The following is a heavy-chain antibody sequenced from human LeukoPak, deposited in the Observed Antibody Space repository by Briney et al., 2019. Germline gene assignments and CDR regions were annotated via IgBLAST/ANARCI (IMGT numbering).Heavy chain of an antibody. CDR3: ARDPDDYGDYSPDY. D-gene: IGHD4-17*01. CDR2: IKGDESDE. CDR1: GFTFSNYW. V-gene: IGHV3-7*01. Sequence: GGSLRLSCVTSGFTFSNYWMTWVRQAPGRRLEWVANIKGDESDEFYVDSVKGRFTISRDNSKNTLYLQMNSLRAEDTAVYYCARDPDDYGDYSPDYWGQGTLVTVSS. J-gene: IGHJ4*02.